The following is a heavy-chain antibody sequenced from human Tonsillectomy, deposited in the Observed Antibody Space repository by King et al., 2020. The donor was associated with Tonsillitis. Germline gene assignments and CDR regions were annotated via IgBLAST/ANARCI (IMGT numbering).Heavy chain of an antibody. D-gene: IGHD6-13*01. V-gene: IGHV6-1*01. CDR3: ARAPLVFGFETPDY. CDR1: GDSVSSNSAA. Sequence: VQLQQSGPGLVKPSQTLSLTCAISGDSVSSNSAALNWIRQSPSRGLEWLGRTYYTSKWYNHYSVSVKSLITINPDTSRNQISLHLNSVTPEDTAVYFCARAPLVFGFETPDYWGQGTLVTVSS. J-gene: IGHJ4*02. CDR2: TYYTSKWYN.